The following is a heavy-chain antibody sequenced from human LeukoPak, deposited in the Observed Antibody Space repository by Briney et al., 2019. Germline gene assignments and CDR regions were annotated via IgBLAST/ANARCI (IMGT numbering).Heavy chain of an antibody. V-gene: IGHV4-4*07. J-gene: IGHJ4*02. Sequence: SETLSLTCTVSGGSISSYYWSWIRQPAGKGLEWIGRIYTSGSTNYNPSLKSRVTISVDTSKNQFSLKLSSVTAADTAVYYCARDYYGSGSYGSFNFGYWGQGALVTVSS. CDR1: GGSISSYY. D-gene: IGHD3-10*01. CDR3: ARDYYGSGSYGSFNFGY. CDR2: IYTSGST.